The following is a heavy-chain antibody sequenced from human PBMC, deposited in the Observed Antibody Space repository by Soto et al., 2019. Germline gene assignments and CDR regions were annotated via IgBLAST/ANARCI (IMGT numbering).Heavy chain of an antibody. J-gene: IGHJ1*01. CDR2: ISSSSSYI. V-gene: IGHV3-21*01. CDR3: ARAYISQSTAPWG. Sequence: EVQLVESGGGLVKPGGSLRLYCAASGFTFSSYSMNWVRQAPGKGLEWVSSISSSSSYIYYADSVKGRFTISRDNAKNSLYLQMNSLRAEDTAVYYCARAYISQSTAPWGWGQGTLVTVSS. D-gene: IGHD4-17*01. CDR1: GFTFSSYS.